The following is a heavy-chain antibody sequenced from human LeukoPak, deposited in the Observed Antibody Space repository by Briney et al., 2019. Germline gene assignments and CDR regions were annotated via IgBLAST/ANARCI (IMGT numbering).Heavy chain of an antibody. D-gene: IGHD6-19*01. Sequence: SETLSLTCTVSGGSISSGGYYWSWIRQHPGKGLEWIGYIYYSGSTYYNPSLKSRVTISVDTSKNQFSLKLSSVTAADTAVYYCARDRAGYSDYWGQGTLVTVSS. J-gene: IGHJ4*02. CDR3: ARDRAGYSDY. V-gene: IGHV4-31*03. CDR1: GGSISSGGYY. CDR2: IYYSGST.